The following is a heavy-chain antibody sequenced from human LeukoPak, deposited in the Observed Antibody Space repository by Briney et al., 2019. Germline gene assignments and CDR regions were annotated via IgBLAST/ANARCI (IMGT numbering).Heavy chain of an antibody. CDR2: ISTDGSST. D-gene: IGHD1-26*01. Sequence: GGSLRLSCSASGFTFSSYWMHWVRQAPGKGLVWVSLISTDGSSTRYADSVKGRFTISRDNAKNTLYVQMNSLRAEDTAVYYCARGGSGSSYLVHIWGQGTLVTVSS. CDR1: GFTFSSYW. V-gene: IGHV3-74*01. J-gene: IGHJ4*02. CDR3: ARGGSGSSYLVHI.